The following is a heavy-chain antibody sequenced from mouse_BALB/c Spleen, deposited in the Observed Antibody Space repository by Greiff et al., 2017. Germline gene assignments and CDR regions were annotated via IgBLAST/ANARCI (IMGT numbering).Heavy chain of an antibody. Sequence: EVMLVESGAELVRPGALVKLSCKASGFNIKDYYMHWVKQRPEQGLEWIGWIDPENGNTIYDPKFQGKASITADTSSNTAYLQLSSLTSEDTAVYYCARWGYDGYAMDYWGQGTSVTVSS. V-gene: IGHV14-1*02. CDR1: GFNIKDYY. CDR3: ARWGYDGYAMDY. D-gene: IGHD2-2*01. CDR2: IDPENGNT. J-gene: IGHJ4*01.